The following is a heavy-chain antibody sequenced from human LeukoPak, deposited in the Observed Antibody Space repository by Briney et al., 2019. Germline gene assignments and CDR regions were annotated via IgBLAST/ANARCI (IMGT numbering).Heavy chain of an antibody. CDR3: AKDATRNGYLPRYYFDY. Sequence: GGSLRLSCAASGVTFSSYAMSGVRQAPGKGLEWGSDISGSGGSTYYADSVKGRFTISRDNSKNTLYLQMNSLRAEDTAVYYCAKDATRNGYLPRYYFDYWGQGTLVTVSS. CDR1: GVTFSSYA. CDR2: ISGSGGST. V-gene: IGHV3-23*01. D-gene: IGHD5-24*01. J-gene: IGHJ4*02.